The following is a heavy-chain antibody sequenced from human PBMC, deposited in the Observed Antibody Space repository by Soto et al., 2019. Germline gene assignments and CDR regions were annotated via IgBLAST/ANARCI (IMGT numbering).Heavy chain of an antibody. CDR2: ISSNGGST. D-gene: IGHD1-26*01. CDR3: ARDLGAYAFDI. V-gene: IGHV3-64*01. CDR1: GFTFSSYA. J-gene: IGHJ3*02. Sequence: EVPLVESGGGLVQPGGFLRLSCAASGFTFSSYAMHWVRQAPGKGLEYVSAISSNGGSTDYANSVKGRFTISRDNSKNTLYLQMGSLRAEDMAVYFCARDLGAYAFDIWGQGTMVTVSS.